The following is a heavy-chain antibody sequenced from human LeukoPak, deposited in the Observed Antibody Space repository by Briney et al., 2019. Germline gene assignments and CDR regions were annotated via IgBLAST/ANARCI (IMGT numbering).Heavy chain of an antibody. CDR2: IYYSGST. CDR1: GGSISSYY. CDR3: ARRARYCSSTSCYERGFTYYYGMDV. V-gene: IGHV4-59*01. J-gene: IGHJ6*02. D-gene: IGHD2-2*01. Sequence: SETLSLTCTVSGGSISSYYWSWIRQPPGKGLEWMGYIYYSGSTNYNPSLKSRVTISVDTSKNQFSLKLSSVTAADTAVYYCARRARYCSSTSCYERGFTYYYGMDVWGQGTTVTVSS.